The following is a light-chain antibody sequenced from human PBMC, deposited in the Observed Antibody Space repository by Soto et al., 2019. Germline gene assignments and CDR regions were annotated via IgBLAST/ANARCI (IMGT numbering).Light chain of an antibody. V-gene: IGKV3-20*01. Sequence: EIVLTQSPGTLSLSPGERATLSCRSSHSVSSSYLGLYQQKPGQAPRLVIDGASNRATVIPDRFSGSGSGTGFTHKIIRLEPEVYVLYYFKSYTTSPPWLTFGGGTKVEIK. CDR3: KSYTTSPPWLT. J-gene: IGKJ4*01. CDR2: GAS. CDR1: HSVSSSY.